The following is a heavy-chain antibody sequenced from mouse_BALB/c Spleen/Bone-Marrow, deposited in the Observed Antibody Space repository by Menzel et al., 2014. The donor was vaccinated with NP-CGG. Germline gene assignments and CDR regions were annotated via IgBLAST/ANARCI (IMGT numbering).Heavy chain of an antibody. J-gene: IGHJ2*01. V-gene: IGHV5-9-2*01. CDR2: ISGGGNYT. CDR3: ARNYYGYDGYFDY. D-gene: IGHD2-2*01. CDR1: GFTFSSNG. Sequence: EVHLVESGGGLVKPGGSLKLSCAASGFTFSSNGMSWVRQTPEKRLEWVATISGGGNYTYYPDSAKGRFTISRDNAKNNLYLQMSSLRSEDTALYYCARNYYGYDGYFDYWGQGTTLTVSS.